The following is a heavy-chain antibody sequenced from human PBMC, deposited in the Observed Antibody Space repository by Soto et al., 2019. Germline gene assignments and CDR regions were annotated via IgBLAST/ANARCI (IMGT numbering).Heavy chain of an antibody. J-gene: IGHJ4*02. CDR3: AKESRTGGRQPPIFL. CDR1: GFTFSSYG. Sequence: QVQLVESGGGVVQPGRSLRLSCAASGFTFSSYGMHWVRQAPGKGLEWVAVISYDGSNKYYADSVKGRFTISRDNSKNTLYLQMNSLRAEDTAVYYCAKESRTGGRQPPIFLWGQGTLVTVSS. V-gene: IGHV3-30*18. D-gene: IGHD3-10*01. CDR2: ISYDGSNK.